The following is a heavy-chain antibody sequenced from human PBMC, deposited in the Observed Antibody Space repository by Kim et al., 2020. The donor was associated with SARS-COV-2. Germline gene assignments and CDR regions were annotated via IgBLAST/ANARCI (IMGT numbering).Heavy chain of an antibody. V-gene: IGHV1-69*13. CDR3: ARDRAVAGTGDYYYGMDV. Sequence: SVKVSCKASGGTFSSYAISWVRQAPGQGLEWMGGIIPIFGTANYAQKFQGRVTITADESTSTAYMELSSLRSEDTAVYYCARDRAVAGTGDYYYGMDVWGQGTTVTVSS. CDR2: IIPIFGTA. CDR1: GGTFSSYA. J-gene: IGHJ6*02. D-gene: IGHD6-19*01.